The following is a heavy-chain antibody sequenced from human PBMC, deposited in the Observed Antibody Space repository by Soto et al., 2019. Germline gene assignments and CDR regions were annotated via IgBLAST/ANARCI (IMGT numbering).Heavy chain of an antibody. Sequence: GGSLRLSCAASGFTFSSYAMSWVRQAPGKGLEWASAISGSGGSTYYADSVKGRFTISRDNSKNTLYLQMNSLRAEDTAVYYCAKAMINIAARRWGFDYWGQGTLVTVSS. J-gene: IGHJ4*02. CDR1: GFTFSSYA. CDR2: ISGSGGST. D-gene: IGHD6-6*01. V-gene: IGHV3-23*01. CDR3: AKAMINIAARRWGFDY.